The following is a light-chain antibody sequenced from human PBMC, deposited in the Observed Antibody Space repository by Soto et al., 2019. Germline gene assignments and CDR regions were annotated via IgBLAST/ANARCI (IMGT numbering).Light chain of an antibody. J-gene: IGKJ1*01. V-gene: IGKV3-15*01. CDR2: GAS. CDR1: QSVDIN. Sequence: EIVLTHSPATLSVSPGERVTLSFRASQSVDINLAWYQQKPGQAPRLLIYGASTRAIDMPGRFSGRGSGTEFTLTISSLQSEDFAVYYCQQYRNWPRTFGQGTKVDIK. CDR3: QQYRNWPRT.